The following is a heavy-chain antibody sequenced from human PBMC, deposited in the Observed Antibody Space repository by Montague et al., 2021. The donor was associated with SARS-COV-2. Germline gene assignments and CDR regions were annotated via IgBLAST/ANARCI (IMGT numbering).Heavy chain of an antibody. J-gene: IGHJ6*02. D-gene: IGHD2-2*01. Sequence: SETLSLTCAVYGGSFSGYYCSWIRQPPGNGLGWIGEISHSGSTNYNSSLKSRVTITIDTSKYQFSLKLSSVTAAAAAVAYCASVAYRLLFSASYYDMDVWGQGTLVTVSS. CDR3: ASVAYRLLFSASYYDMDV. CDR2: ISHSGST. CDR1: GGSFSGYY. V-gene: IGHV4-34*01.